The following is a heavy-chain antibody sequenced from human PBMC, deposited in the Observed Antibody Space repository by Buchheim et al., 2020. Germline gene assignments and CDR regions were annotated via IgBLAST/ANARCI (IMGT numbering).Heavy chain of an antibody. Sequence: QVQLVESGGGVVQPGRSLRLSCAASGFTFSSYGMHWVRQAPGKGLEWVAVISYDGSNKYYADSVKGRFTISRDNSKNTLYLQMSSLRAEDTAVYYCAKDPGADYYYGMDVWGQGTT. CDR1: GFTFSSYG. CDR3: AKDPGADYYYGMDV. J-gene: IGHJ6*02. V-gene: IGHV3-30*18. CDR2: ISYDGSNK.